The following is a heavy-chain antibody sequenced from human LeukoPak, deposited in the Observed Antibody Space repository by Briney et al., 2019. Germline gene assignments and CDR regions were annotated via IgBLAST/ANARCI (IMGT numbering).Heavy chain of an antibody. D-gene: IGHD3-22*01. J-gene: IGHJ4*02. CDR3: ARRRSGYYDY. CDR2: IYYSGTT. CDR1: GGSISSSSYY. Sequence: SETLSLTCTVSGGSISSSSYYWGWIRQSPGTGLEWIGSIYYSGTTYYNPSLKSRVTISIDTSKNQFSLKLSSVTAADTAVYYCARRRSGYYDYWGQGTLVTVSS. V-gene: IGHV4-39*07.